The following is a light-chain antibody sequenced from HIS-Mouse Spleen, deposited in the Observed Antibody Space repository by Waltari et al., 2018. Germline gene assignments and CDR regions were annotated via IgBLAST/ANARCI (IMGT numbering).Light chain of an antibody. V-gene: IGLV2-23*01. CDR2: EGS. CDR3: CSYAGSSTWV. Sequence: QSALTQPASVSGSPGQSITISCTGTSRDGGSSHLVPWYQQPPGKAPKHMIYEGSKRPSGVSNRFSGSKSGNTASLTISGLQAEDEADYYCCSYAGSSTWVFGGGTKLTVL. CDR1: SRDGGSSHL. J-gene: IGLJ3*02.